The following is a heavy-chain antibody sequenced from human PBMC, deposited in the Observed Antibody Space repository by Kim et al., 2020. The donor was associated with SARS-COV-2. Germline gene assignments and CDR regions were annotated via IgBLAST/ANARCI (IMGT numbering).Heavy chain of an antibody. CDR2: IYYTGTP. CDR3: ARHLDASDPFYTLAY. D-gene: IGHD3-16*01. CDR1: GASIDSLF. V-gene: IGHV4-59*08. J-gene: IGHJ6*02. Sequence: SETLSLTCSVSGASIDSLFWGWVRQTPEKGLEWIASIYYTGTPHYNPSLMSRVAISLDKSRNRFSLRLTSVTAADTATYFCARHLDASDPFYTLAYWGQGISVTV.